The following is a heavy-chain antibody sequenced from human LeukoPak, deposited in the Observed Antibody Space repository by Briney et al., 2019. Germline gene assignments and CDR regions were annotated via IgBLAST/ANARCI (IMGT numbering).Heavy chain of an antibody. J-gene: IGHJ4*02. V-gene: IGHV3-48*04. D-gene: IGHD3-22*01. CDR2: ISSSSSTI. CDR3: ARGGLTYYYDSGGYSGAGGY. CDR1: GFTFSSYS. Sequence: GGSLRLSCAASGFTFSSYSMNWVRQAPGKGLEWVSYISSSSSTIYYADSVKGRFTISRDNAKNSLYLQMNSLRAEDTAVYYCARGGLTYYYDSGGYSGAGGYWGQGTLVTVSS.